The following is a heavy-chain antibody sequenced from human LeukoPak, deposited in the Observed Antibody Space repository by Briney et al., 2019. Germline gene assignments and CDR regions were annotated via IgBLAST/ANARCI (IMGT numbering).Heavy chain of an antibody. CDR1: GFTFSSNA. D-gene: IGHD2-21*02. CDR3: AKVVLLLTASDAFDF. Sequence: GGSLRLSCAASGFTFSSNAMSWVRQAPRKGLEWVSTISGNYGSTYYADSVKGRFTISRDNFKNTVFLRMNSLRAEDTAVYYCAKVVLLLTASDAFDFWGQGTKVTVSS. V-gene: IGHV3-23*01. CDR2: ISGNYGST. J-gene: IGHJ3*01.